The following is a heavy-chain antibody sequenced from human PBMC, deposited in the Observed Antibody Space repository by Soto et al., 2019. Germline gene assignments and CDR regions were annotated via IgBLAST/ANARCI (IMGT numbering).Heavy chain of an antibody. CDR2: IYYSGST. Sequence: SETLSLTCTVSGGSISSSSYYWGWIRQPPGKGLEWIGSIYYSGSTYYNPSLKSRITINPDTSKNQFSLQLDSVTPEDTAVYYCARVLVREAFDIWGQGTMVTVSS. J-gene: IGHJ3*02. V-gene: IGHV4-39*01. CDR3: ARVLVREAFDI. D-gene: IGHD6-13*01. CDR1: GGSISSSSYY.